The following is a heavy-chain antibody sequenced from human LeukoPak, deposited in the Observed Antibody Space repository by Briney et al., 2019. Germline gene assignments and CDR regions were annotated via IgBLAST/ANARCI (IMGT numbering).Heavy chain of an antibody. CDR1: GGTFSSYA. CDR2: IIPIFGTA. D-gene: IGHD1-26*01. J-gene: IGHJ4*02. Sequence: SVKVSCKASGGTFSSYAISWVRQAPGQGLEWMGGIIPIFGTANYAQKFQGRVTITADESTSTAYMELSSLRSEDTAVYCCAAQYSGSYTNDYWGQGTLVTVSS. CDR3: AAQYSGSYTNDY. V-gene: IGHV1-69*13.